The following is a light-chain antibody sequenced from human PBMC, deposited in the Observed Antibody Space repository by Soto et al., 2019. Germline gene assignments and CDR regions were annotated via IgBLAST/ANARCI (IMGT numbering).Light chain of an antibody. CDR1: QSILYSSNNKNY. Sequence: DIVMTQSPDSLAVSLGERATINCKSSQSILYSSNNKNYLAWYQQKPGQPPKLLIYWASTRESGVPDRVSGSGSGTDFTLTISTVQAEDVAVYYCQQYYTTLTFGGGTKVEIK. CDR2: WAS. CDR3: QQYYTTLT. V-gene: IGKV4-1*01. J-gene: IGKJ4*01.